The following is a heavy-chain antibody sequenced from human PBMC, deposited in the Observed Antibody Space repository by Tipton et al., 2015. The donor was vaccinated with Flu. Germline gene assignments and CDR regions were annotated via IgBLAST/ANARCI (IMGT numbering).Heavy chain of an antibody. CDR2: ISSSGSTI. J-gene: IGHJ5*02. V-gene: IGHV3-11*01. CDR1: GFTFSDDY. Sequence: SLRLSCAASGFTFSDDYMSWIRQAPGKGLEWVSHISSSGSTINYADSVKGRFTISRDNAKNSLYLQMNSLRAEDTAVYYCARRDYSNYVSEPKNWFDTWGQGTLVTVSS. CDR3: ARRDYSNYVSEPKNWFDT. D-gene: IGHD4-11*01.